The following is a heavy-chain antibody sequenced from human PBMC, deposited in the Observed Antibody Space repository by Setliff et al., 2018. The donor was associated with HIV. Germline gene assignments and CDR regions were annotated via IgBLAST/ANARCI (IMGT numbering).Heavy chain of an antibody. CDR2: ISSSTNYT. J-gene: IGHJ6*02. CDR3: AKVGDIYVIPVDYGMDA. V-gene: IGHV3-11*05. CDR1: GFTFSDYY. Sequence: GGSLRLSCAASGFTFSDYYMNWIRQAPGKGLEWVSYISSSTNYTNYADSVKGRFTISRDNAKNSLYLQMNSLRAEDTAVYYCAKVGDIYVIPVDYGMDAWGQGTTVTVSS. D-gene: IGHD3-9*01.